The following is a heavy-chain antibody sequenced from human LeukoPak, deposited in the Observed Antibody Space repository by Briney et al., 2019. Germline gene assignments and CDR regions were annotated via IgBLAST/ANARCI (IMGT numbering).Heavy chain of an antibody. V-gene: IGHV3-30-3*01. Sequence: GGSLRLSCAASGFTFSSYAMHWVRQAPGKGLEWVAVISYDGSNKYYADSVKGRFTTSRDNSKNTLYLQMNSLRAEDTAVYYCARGILDAFDIWGQGTMVTVSS. CDR3: ARGILDAFDI. J-gene: IGHJ3*02. CDR2: ISYDGSNK. CDR1: GFTFSSYA.